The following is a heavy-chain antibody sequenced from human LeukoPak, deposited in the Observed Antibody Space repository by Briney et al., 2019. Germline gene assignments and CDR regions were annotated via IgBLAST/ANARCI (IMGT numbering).Heavy chain of an antibody. CDR3: ARDIGWYNPFDH. J-gene: IGHJ4*02. CDR2: IKPDASEK. CDR1: GFSFSSYW. Sequence: KPGGSLRLSCAASGFSFSSYWMSWVRQAPGKGLEWVANIKPDASEKYYVDSVKGRFTISRDNAKNLVYLQMNSLRAEDTAFYYCARDIGWYNPFDHWGQGTLVTVHS. V-gene: IGHV3-7*03. D-gene: IGHD6-19*01.